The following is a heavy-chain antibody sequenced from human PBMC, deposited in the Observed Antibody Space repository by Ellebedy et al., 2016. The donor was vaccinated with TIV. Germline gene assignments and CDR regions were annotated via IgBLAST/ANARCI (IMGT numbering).Heavy chain of an antibody. D-gene: IGHD3-22*01. CDR2: ISSDGSET. CDR1: GFTFRNHA. J-gene: IGHJ4*02. V-gene: IGHV3-64*01. CDR3: ARVLGNYDSSGYLDY. Sequence: GGSLRLXXVASGFTFRNHAMHWVRQAPGKAPEYVSAISSDGSETYYAHSVMGRFIISRDNFDNTLHLQMGSLRADDMAIYYCARVLGNYDSSGYLDYWGRGTLVTVSS.